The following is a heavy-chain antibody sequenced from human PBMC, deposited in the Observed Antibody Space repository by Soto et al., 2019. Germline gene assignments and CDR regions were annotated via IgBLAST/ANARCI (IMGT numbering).Heavy chain of an antibody. Sequence: SETLSLTCTVSGGSISSYYWSWIRQPPGKGLEWIGYIYYSGSTNYNPSLKSRVTISVDTSKNQFSLKLSSVTAADTAVYYCARDMITFGGVIGPRWFDPWGQGTLVTVSS. D-gene: IGHD3-16*02. CDR3: ARDMITFGGVIGPRWFDP. CDR1: GGSISSYY. J-gene: IGHJ5*02. CDR2: IYYSGST. V-gene: IGHV4-59*01.